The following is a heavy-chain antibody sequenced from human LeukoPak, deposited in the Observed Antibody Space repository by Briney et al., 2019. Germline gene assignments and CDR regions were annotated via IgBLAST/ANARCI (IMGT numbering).Heavy chain of an antibody. CDR1: GGTFSSYA. CDR3: ARDASWTGYRFDY. CDR2: IIPMFGSG. Sequence: SVKVSCKASGGTFSSYAINWVRQAPGQGLEWMGGIIPMFGSGNYAQKFQGRVTITTDESTDTAYMELSSLRSEDTALYYCARDASWTGYRFDYWGQGTLVTVSS. V-gene: IGHV1-69*05. J-gene: IGHJ4*02. D-gene: IGHD3/OR15-3a*01.